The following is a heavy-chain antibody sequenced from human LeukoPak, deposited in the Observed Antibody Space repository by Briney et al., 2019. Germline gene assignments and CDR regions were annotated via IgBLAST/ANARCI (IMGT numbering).Heavy chain of an antibody. Sequence: ASVKVSCKVSGYTLTELSMHWVRQAPGKGLEWRGGFDPEDGETIYAQKFQGRVTMTEDTSTDTAYMELSSLRSEDTAVYYCAVVVVVAATGGFDPWGQGTLVTVSS. CDR1: GYTLTELS. V-gene: IGHV1-24*01. CDR2: FDPEDGET. CDR3: AVVVVVAATGGFDP. J-gene: IGHJ5*02. D-gene: IGHD2-15*01.